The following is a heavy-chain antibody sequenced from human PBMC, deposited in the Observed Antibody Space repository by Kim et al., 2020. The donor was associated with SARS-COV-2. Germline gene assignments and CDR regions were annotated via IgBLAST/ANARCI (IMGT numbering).Heavy chain of an antibody. D-gene: IGHD6-13*01. CDR2: IYYSGST. Sequence: SETLSLTCTVSGGSISSSSYYWGRIRQPPGKGLEWIGSIYYSGSTYYNPSLKSRVTTSVDTSKNQFSLKLSSVTAADTAMYYCARQYRSSWYLEGFDYWGQGTLVTVSS. J-gene: IGHJ4*02. CDR3: ARQYRSSWYLEGFDY. CDR1: GGSISSSSYY. V-gene: IGHV4-39*01.